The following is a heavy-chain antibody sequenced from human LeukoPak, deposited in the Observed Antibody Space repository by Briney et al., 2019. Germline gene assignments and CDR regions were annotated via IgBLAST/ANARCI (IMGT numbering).Heavy chain of an antibody. Sequence: GASVKVSCKASLCTFSSYAISWVRQAPGQGLEWMGGSIPIFGTANYAQRFQGRVTITADESTSTAYMELSSLRSEDTAVYYCARARREFQLLWSAFDIWGQGTMVTVSS. V-gene: IGHV1-69*13. D-gene: IGHD2-2*01. J-gene: IGHJ3*02. CDR3: ARARREFQLLWSAFDI. CDR2: SIPIFGTA. CDR1: LCTFSSYA.